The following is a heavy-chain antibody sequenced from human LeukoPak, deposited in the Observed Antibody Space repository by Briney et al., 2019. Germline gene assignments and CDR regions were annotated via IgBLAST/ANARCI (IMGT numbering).Heavy chain of an antibody. CDR1: GGSISSYY. CDR3: ARASTYYYGSGSYYNYYYYYYMDV. D-gene: IGHD3-10*01. Sequence: SETLSLTCTVSGGSISSYYWSWIRQPPGKGLEWIGYIYYSGSTNYNPSLKSRVTISVDTSKNQFSLKLSSVTAADTAVYYCARASTYYYGSGSYYNYYYYYYMDVWGKGTTVTISS. J-gene: IGHJ6*03. V-gene: IGHV4-59*01. CDR2: IYYSGST.